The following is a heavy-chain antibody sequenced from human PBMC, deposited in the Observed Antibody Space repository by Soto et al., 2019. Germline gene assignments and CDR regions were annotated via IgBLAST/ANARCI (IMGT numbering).Heavy chain of an antibody. CDR3: ARAQNYDFWSGSPYDAFDI. J-gene: IGHJ3*02. CDR2: ISYDGSNK. D-gene: IGHD3-3*01. Sequence: PGGSLRLSCAASGFTFSSYGMHWVRQAPGKGLEWVAVISYDGSNKYYADSVKGRFTISRDNSKNTLYLQMNSLRAEDTAVYYCARAQNYDFWSGSPYDAFDIWGQGTMVTVSS. V-gene: IGHV3-30*03. CDR1: GFTFSSYG.